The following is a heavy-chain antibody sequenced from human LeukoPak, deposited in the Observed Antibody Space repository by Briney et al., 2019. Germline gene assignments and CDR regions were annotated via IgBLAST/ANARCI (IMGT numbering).Heavy chain of an antibody. Sequence: LETLSLTCTVSGGSISSTSYYWGWIRQPPGKGLEWIGSIYYSGSTYYNPSLTSRITISVDTSKNQFSLKLSSVTAADTAIYYCARFPTWNDAFDIWGQGTMVTVSS. CDR2: IYYSGST. CDR1: GGSISSTSYY. CDR3: ARFPTWNDAFDI. D-gene: IGHD1-1*01. V-gene: IGHV4-39*01. J-gene: IGHJ3*02.